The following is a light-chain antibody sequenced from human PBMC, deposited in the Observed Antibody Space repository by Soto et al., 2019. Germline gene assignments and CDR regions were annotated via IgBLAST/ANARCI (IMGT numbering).Light chain of an antibody. CDR2: AAS. V-gene: IGKV1-33*01. CDR3: QQYDDLPT. Sequence: DIQMTQSPSSLSASVGDRVSITCQASQDISHLLNWYQQRPGKAPKLLIYAASNLQTGVPSRFRGSGSGTDFTFTITSLQPEHIGTYYCQQYDDLPTFGQGTRLEIK. CDR1: QDISHL. J-gene: IGKJ5*01.